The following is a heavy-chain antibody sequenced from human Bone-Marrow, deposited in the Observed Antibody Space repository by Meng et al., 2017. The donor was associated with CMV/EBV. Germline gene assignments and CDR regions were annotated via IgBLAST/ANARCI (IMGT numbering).Heavy chain of an antibody. CDR3: ARDRHSNNWYTIDY. CDR1: GFTFSSYE. J-gene: IGHJ4*02. V-gene: IGHV3-48*03. CDR2: ISSSGSTI. D-gene: IGHD6-13*01. Sequence: GESLKISCAASGFTFSSYEMNWVRQAPGKGLEWVSYISSSGSTIYYADSVKGRFTISRDNAKNSLYLQMNSLRAEDTAVYYCARDRHSNNWYTIDYWDQGTLVTVSS.